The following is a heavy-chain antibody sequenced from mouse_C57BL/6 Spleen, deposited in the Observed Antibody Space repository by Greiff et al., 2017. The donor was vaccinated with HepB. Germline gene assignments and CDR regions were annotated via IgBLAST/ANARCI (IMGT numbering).Heavy chain of an antibody. CDR1: GYSITSGYY. D-gene: IGHD2-12*01. CDR2: ISYDGSN. Sequence: EVKLLESGPGLVKPSQSLSLTCSVTGYSITSGYYWNWIRQFPGNKLEWMGYISYDGSNNYNPSLKNRISITRDTSKNQFFLKLNSVTTEDTATYYCASPGLELRRPWFAYWGQGTLVTVSA. CDR3: ASPGLELRRPWFAY. V-gene: IGHV3-6*01. J-gene: IGHJ3*01.